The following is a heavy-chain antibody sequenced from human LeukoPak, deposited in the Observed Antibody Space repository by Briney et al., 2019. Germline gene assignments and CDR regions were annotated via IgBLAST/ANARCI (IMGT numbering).Heavy chain of an antibody. V-gene: IGHV3-64*01. CDR1: GFTFSSYA. CDR2: ISSNGGST. D-gene: IGHD4-17*01. J-gene: IGHJ4*02. CDR3: AKYYGGYGALDS. Sequence: GGSLRLSCAASGFTFSSYAMHWVRQAPGKGLEYVSAISSNGGSTYYANSVKGRFTISRDNSKNTLYVQVNSLRAEDTAVYYCAKYYGGYGALDSWGQGALVTVSS.